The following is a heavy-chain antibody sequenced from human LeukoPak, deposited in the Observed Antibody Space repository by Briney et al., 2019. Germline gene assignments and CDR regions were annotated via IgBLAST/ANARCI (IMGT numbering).Heavy chain of an antibody. CDR2: ISSSGSTI. V-gene: IGHV3-11*01. D-gene: IGHD3-22*01. CDR1: GFTFSDYY. Sequence: GGSLRLSCAASGFTFSDYYMSWIRQAPGKGLEWVSYISSSGSTIYYADSVKGRFTISRDNAKNSLYLQMNSLRAEDTAVYYCARRSYDGSGYYYVDYWGQGTLVTVSS. J-gene: IGHJ4*02. CDR3: ARRSYDGSGYYYVDY.